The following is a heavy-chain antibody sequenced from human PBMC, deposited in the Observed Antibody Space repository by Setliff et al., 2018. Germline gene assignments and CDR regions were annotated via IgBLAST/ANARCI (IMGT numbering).Heavy chain of an antibody. Sequence: ASETLSLTCSVSGDSMSFSYWSWIRQPPGKGLEWIGYIYYSGSNDSHPSLKSRVSISIDTSKNQFSLNVRSVTAADTAIYYCAKGRGEMDSWGQGILVTVSS. CDR1: GDSMSFSY. CDR2: IYYSGSN. J-gene: IGHJ4*02. CDR3: AKGRGEMDS. V-gene: IGHV4-59*01. D-gene: IGHD3-10*01.